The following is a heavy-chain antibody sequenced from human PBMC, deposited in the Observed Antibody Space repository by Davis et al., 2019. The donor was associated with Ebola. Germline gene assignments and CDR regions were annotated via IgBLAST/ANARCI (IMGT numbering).Heavy chain of an antibody. V-gene: IGHV3-66*01. D-gene: IGHD3-22*01. CDR2: MYTACTSRCT. CDR3: ARDQNYYDSSGYYNAFDI. J-gene: IGHJ3*02. CDR1: GFSVSSTY. Sequence: PGGSLRLSCAASGFSVSSTYVSWVRQAPGKGLEWVAVMYTACTSRCTDYADSVRGRFIISRDNSKNTVFLQMNSLRADDTAVYYCARDQNYYDSSGYYNAFDIWGQGTMVTVSS.